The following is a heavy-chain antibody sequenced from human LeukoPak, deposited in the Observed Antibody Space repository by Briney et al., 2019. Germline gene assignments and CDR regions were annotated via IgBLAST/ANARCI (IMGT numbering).Heavy chain of an antibody. CDR2: INPNSGGT. V-gene: IGHV1-2*02. Sequence: GASVKVSCKASGYTFTGYYMHWVRQAPGQGLEWMGWINPNSGGTNYAQKFQGRVTMTRNTSISTAYMELSSLRSEDTAVYYCARVRGFRDNWFDPWGQGTLVTVSS. D-gene: IGHD3-10*01. CDR1: GYTFTGYY. CDR3: ARVRGFRDNWFDP. J-gene: IGHJ5*02.